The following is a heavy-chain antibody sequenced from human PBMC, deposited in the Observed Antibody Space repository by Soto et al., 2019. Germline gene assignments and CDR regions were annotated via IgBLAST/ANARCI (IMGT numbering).Heavy chain of an antibody. J-gene: IGHJ1*01. CDR3: ARGRGVGSSRRWYVKH. D-gene: IGHD6-13*01. CDR2: INDGGTT. CDR1: GGSFSDYY. Sequence: SETLSLTCAVYGGSFSDYYWTWIRQPPGKGLEWIGEINDGGTTNYNPSLKSRVTISVDTSKDQFSLKLNSVTAADTAVYYCARGRGVGSSRRWYVKHWGQGTLVTVS. V-gene: IGHV4-34*01.